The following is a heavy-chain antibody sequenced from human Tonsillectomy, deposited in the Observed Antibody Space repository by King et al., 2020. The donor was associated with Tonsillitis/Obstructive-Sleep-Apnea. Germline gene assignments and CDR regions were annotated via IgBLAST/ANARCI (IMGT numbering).Heavy chain of an antibody. CDR2: INRSGNT. CDR3: ARRLRDVNVWIFDY. V-gene: IGHV4-34*01. CDR1: GGSFRDYY. Sequence: VQLQQWGAGLLKPSETLSLTCAVYGGSFRDYYWSWVRLAPGKGLEWVGEINRSGNTNYNPSLKSRVTISVDTSKNQFSMRLNYVTAADTAVYYCARRLRDVNVWIFDYWGQGILVTVSA. J-gene: IGHJ4*02. D-gene: IGHD2-2*03.